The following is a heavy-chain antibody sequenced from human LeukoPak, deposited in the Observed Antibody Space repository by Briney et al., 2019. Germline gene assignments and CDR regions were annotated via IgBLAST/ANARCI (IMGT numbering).Heavy chain of an antibody. CDR3: ARDNFPYSSIDY. D-gene: IGHD5-18*01. J-gene: IGHJ4*02. Sequence: GGSLRLSCAASGFTFSSYAMSWVRQAPGKGLEWVSAISGSGGSTYYADSVKGRFTISRDNSKNTLYLQMNSLRAEDTAVYYCARDNFPYSSIDYWGQGTLVTVSS. V-gene: IGHV3-23*01. CDR1: GFTFSSYA. CDR2: ISGSGGST.